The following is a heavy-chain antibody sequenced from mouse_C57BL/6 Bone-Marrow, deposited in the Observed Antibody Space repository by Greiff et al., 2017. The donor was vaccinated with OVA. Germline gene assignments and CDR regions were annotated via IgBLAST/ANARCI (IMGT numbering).Heavy chain of an antibody. D-gene: IGHD2-3*01. CDR1: GYTFTDYN. V-gene: IGHV1-18*01. Sequence: EVQLQQSGPELVKPGASVKIPCKASGYTFTDYNMDWVKQSHGKSLEWIGDINPNNGGTIYNQKFKGKATLTVDKSSSTAYMELRSLTSEDAADYCCARWLLVFDYWGQGTTLTVSS. CDR2: INPNNGGT. J-gene: IGHJ2*01. CDR3: ARWLLVFDY.